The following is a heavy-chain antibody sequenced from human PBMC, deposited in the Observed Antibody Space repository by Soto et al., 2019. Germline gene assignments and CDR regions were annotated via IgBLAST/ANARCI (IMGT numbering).Heavy chain of an antibody. Sequence: EVQLVESGGGLVQPGGSLRLSCAASGFTFSTYWRNWVRQAPGKGPEWVANINEDGSEADYVDSVKGRFTISRDNAKNSLYLDMNSLRGEDTAVYYCARDWGAPGRGSALGYYYHFGMDVWGQGTTVTVPS. CDR3: ARDWGAPGRGSALGYYYHFGMDV. D-gene: IGHD3-16*01. CDR2: INEDGSEA. CDR1: GFTFSTYW. V-gene: IGHV3-7*05. J-gene: IGHJ6*02.